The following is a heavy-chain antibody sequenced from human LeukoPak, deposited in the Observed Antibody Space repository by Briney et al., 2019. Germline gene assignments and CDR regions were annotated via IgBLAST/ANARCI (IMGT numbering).Heavy chain of an antibody. V-gene: IGHV4-4*02. CDR2: IYHSGST. CDR3: ARDRKKDYYYYGMDV. D-gene: IGHD1-14*01. Sequence: SGTLSLTCAVSGGSISSSNWWSWVRQPPGKGLEWIGEIYHSGSTNYNPSLKSRVTISVDKSKNQFSLKLSSVTAADTAVYYCARDRKKDYYYYGMDVWGQGTTVTVSS. J-gene: IGHJ6*02. CDR1: GGSISSSNW.